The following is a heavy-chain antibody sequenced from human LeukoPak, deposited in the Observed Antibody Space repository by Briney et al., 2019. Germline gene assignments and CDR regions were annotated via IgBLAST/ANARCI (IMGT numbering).Heavy chain of an antibody. CDR2: IYYSGST. D-gene: IGHD3-10*01. CDR1: GGSISSSSYY. CDR3: ARRTIRHYYGSGSPIDY. V-gene: IGHV4-39*01. Sequence: PSETLSLTCTVSGGSISSSSYYWGWIRQPPGKGLEWIGSIYYSGSTYYNPSLKSRVTISVDTSKNQFSLKLSSVTAADTAVYYCARRTIRHYYGSGSPIDYWGQGTLVTVSS. J-gene: IGHJ4*02.